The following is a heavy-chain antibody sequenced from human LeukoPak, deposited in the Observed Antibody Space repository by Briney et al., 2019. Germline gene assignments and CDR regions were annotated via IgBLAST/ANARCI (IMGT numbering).Heavy chain of an antibody. V-gene: IGHV4-61*05. CDR2: IYYSGNT. Sequence: PSETLSLTCTVSGGSISSSSYYWSWIRQPPGKGLEWIGYIYYSGNTNYNPSLKSRVTISVDTSKNQFPLKLSSVTAADTAVYYCARYGGFYLDYWGQGTLVTVSS. D-gene: IGHD3-10*01. J-gene: IGHJ4*02. CDR3: ARYGGFYLDY. CDR1: GGSISSSSYY.